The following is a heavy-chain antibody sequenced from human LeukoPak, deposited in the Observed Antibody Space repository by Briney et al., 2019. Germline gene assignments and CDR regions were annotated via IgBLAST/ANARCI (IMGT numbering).Heavy chain of an antibody. D-gene: IGHD3-10*01. CDR3: ARVVDYYYGSGSYQSPDY. V-gene: IGHV1-18*01. CDR2: ISAYNGNT. J-gene: IGHJ4*02. CDR1: GYTFIRYG. Sequence: ASVKVSCKASGYTFIRYGITWVRQAPGQGLEWMGWISAYNGNTNYAQKLQGRVTMTTDTSTSTAYMELRSLRSDDTAVYYCARVVDYYYGSGSYQSPDYWGQGTLVTVSS.